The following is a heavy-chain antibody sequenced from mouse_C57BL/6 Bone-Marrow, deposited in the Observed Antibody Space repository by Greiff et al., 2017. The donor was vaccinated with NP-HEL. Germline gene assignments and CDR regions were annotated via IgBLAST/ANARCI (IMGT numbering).Heavy chain of an antibody. CDR1: GFNIKDDY. V-gene: IGHV14-4*01. CDR3: TTSGYYDYFDY. D-gene: IGHD2-3*01. J-gene: IGHJ2*01. Sequence: EVQLQESGAELVRPGASVKLSCTASGFNIKDDYMHWVKQRPEQGLEWIGWIDPENGDTEYASKFQGKATITADTSSNTAYLQLSSLTSEDTAVYYCTTSGYYDYFDYWGQGTTLTVSS. CDR2: IDPENGDT.